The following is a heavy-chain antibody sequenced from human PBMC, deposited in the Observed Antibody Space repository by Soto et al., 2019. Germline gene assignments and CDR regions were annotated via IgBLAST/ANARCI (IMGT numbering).Heavy chain of an antibody. CDR2: IIPIFGTA. V-gene: IGHV1-69*06. CDR1: GCTFSSYA. D-gene: IGHD2-2*01. Sequence: SVKVSCKAAGCTFSSYAISWVRQAPGQGLEWMEGIIPIFGTANYAQKFQGRVTITADKSTSTAYMELSSLRSEDKAVYYCARSDPTYHFGNWGQGSLVTVTS. CDR3: ARSDPTYHFGN. J-gene: IGHJ1*01.